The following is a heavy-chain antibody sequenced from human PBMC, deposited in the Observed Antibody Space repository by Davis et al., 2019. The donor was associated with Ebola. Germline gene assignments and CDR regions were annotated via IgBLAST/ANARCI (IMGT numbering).Heavy chain of an antibody. V-gene: IGHV1-18*04. CDR2: ITPHNGNT. Sequence: ASVKVSCKASGYTFTNYGITWVRQAPGQGLEWMGWITPHNGNTNYAQNVQGRVIMTSDTATTTAYMEVGSLRSDDTAVYYCARDSVVTPIDYWGQGTLVTVSS. CDR3: ARDSVVTPIDY. J-gene: IGHJ4*02. CDR1: GYTFTNYG. D-gene: IGHD4-23*01.